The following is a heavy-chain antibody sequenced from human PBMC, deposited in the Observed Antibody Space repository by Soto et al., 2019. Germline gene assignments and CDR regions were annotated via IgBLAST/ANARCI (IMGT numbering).Heavy chain of an antibody. CDR1: GFTFITYG. V-gene: IGHV3-30*18. CDR3: AKGSSGSGSYYNWFDP. J-gene: IGHJ5*02. D-gene: IGHD3-10*01. Sequence: QVQLVESGGGVVQPGRSLRLSCAASGFTFITYGMHWVRQAPGKGLEWVAVISYDGINKYYVESVKGRFTISRDNSKNTLYLQMNSLRAEDTAVYYCAKGSSGSGSYYNWFDPWGQGTLVTVSS. CDR2: ISYDGINK.